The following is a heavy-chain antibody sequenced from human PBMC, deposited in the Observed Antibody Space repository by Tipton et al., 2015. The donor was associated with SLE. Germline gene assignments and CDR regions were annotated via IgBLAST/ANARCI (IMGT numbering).Heavy chain of an antibody. Sequence: QSGAEVKKPGASVKVSCKASGYTFTTYGIGWVRQAPGQGLEWLGWINTYSGNTNYAQKVQGRVIMTTDTSTSTTYMELRSLRSDDTAMYYCASDVLGSYSTFDIWGQGTMVTVSS. CDR1: GYTFTTYG. CDR2: INTYSGNT. CDR3: ASDVLGSYSTFDI. J-gene: IGHJ3*02. D-gene: IGHD1-26*01. V-gene: IGHV1-18*01.